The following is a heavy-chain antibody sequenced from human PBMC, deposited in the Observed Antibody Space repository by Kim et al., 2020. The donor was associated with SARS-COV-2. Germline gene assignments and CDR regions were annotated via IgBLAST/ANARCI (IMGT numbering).Heavy chain of an antibody. CDR2: IYYSGST. J-gene: IGHJ6*02. CDR1: GGSISSYY. D-gene: IGHD3-9*01. CDR3: ARTQAYYDILTGYYNDYYYGMDV. Sequence: SETLSLTCTVSGGSISSYYWSWIRQPPGKGLEWIGYIYYSGSTNYNPSLKSRVTISVDTSKNQFSLKLSSVTAADTAVYYCARTQAYYDILTGYYNDYYYGMDVWGQGTTVTVSS. V-gene: IGHV4-59*08.